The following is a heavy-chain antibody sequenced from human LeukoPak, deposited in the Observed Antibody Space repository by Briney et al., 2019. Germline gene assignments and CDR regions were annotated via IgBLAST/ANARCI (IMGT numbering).Heavy chain of an antibody. CDR2: IYSGGST. J-gene: IGHJ6*02. CDR1: GFTVNSNY. D-gene: IGHD3-10*01. Sequence: GGSLRLSCAASGFTVNSNYMSWVRQAPGKGLEWVSVIYSGGSTYYADSVKGRFTISRDNSKNTLYLQMNSLRAEDTAVYYCARDIMVRGASYYYYGMDVWSQGTTVTVSS. V-gene: IGHV3-66*01. CDR3: ARDIMVRGASYYYYGMDV.